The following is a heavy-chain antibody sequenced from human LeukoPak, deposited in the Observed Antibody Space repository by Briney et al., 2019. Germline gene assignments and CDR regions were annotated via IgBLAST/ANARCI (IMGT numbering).Heavy chain of an antibody. CDR2: IFYSGST. Sequence: PSETLSLTCTVSSGSISSYYWSWIRQPPGKGLEWIGYIFYSGSTNYNPSLKCRVTMSVDTSKKQFSLKLSSVTAADTAVYYCARGPPYDYWGQGTLVTVSS. CDR1: SGSISSYY. J-gene: IGHJ4*02. CDR3: ARGPPYDY. V-gene: IGHV4-59*01.